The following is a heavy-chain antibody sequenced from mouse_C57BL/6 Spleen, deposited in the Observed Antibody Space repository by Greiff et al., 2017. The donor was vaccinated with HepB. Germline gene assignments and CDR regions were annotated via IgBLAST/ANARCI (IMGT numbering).Heavy chain of an antibody. CDR1: GFTFSDYY. CDR3: ARGGIPARYAMDY. V-gene: IGHV5-16*01. Sequence: EVQRVESEGGLVQPGSSMKLSCTASGFTFSDYYMAWVRQVPEKGLEWVANINYDGSSTYYLDSLKSRFIISRDNAKNILYLQMSSLKSEDTATYYCARGGIPARYAMDYWGQGTSVTVSS. CDR2: INYDGSST. J-gene: IGHJ4*01.